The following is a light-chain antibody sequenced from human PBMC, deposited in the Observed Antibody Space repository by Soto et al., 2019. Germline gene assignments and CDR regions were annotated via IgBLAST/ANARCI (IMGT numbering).Light chain of an antibody. V-gene: IGLV2-23*03. J-gene: IGLJ2*01. CDR1: RSDVGSYNL. CDR3: CSYAGSSTFLVV. Sequence: QSVLTEPASVSGSPGQSITISCTGTRSDVGSYNLVSWYQQHPGKAPKLMIYEGSKRPSGVSNRFSGSKSGNTASLTISGLQAEDEADYYCCSYAGSSTFLVVFGGGTKLTVL. CDR2: EGS.